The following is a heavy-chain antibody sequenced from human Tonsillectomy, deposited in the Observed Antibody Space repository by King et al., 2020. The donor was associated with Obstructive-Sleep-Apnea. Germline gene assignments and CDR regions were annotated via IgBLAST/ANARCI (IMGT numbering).Heavy chain of an antibody. Sequence: QLQESGPGLVKPSETLSLTCTVSGGSISSSSYYWGWIRQPPGKGLEWIVSIFYTGCTYYNSSLKSRFTISVDTSKNQFSLKLRPVTAADTAVYYCARVDDNSGCFYFDYWGQGTLATVSS. J-gene: IGHJ4*02. CDR2: IFYTGCT. CDR1: GGSISSSSYY. CDR3: ARVDDNSGCFYFDY. D-gene: IGHD6-19*01. V-gene: IGHV4-39*07.